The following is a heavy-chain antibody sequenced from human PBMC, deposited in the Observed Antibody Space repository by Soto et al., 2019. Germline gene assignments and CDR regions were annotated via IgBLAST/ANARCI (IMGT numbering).Heavy chain of an antibody. CDR1: GFTFSLYA. CDR3: AKDSPGSGWLSDY. CDR2: IGGSGGDT. D-gene: IGHD3-22*01. J-gene: IGHJ4*02. Sequence: EGQLLESGGGLVDPGGSLRLSCAASGFTFSLYAMSWVRQAPGKGLEWVSTIGGSGGDTSYADFVRGRFTISRDNSRNILYLQMNRLRDEDTAVYYCAKDSPGSGWLSDYWGQGTLVTVSS. V-gene: IGHV3-23*01.